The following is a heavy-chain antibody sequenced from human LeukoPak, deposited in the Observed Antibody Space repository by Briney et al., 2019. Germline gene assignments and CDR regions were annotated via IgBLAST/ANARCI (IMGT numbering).Heavy chain of an antibody. D-gene: IGHD3-10*01. V-gene: IGHV3-9*01. CDR3: AKDLEAWQLGRFGPFDY. Sequence: GGSLRLCCAASGFTFDDYAMHWVRQAPGKDLEWVSGISWNSGSIGYADSVKGRFTISRDNAKNSLYLQMNSLRAEDTAVYYCAKDLEAWQLGRFGPFDYWGQGTLVTVSS. CDR2: ISWNSGSI. CDR1: GFTFDDYA. J-gene: IGHJ4*02.